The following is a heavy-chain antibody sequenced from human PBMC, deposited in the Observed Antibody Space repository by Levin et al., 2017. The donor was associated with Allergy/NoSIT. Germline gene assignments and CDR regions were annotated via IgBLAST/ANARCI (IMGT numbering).Heavy chain of an antibody. D-gene: IGHD3-10*01. J-gene: IGHJ3*02. V-gene: IGHV3-30-3*01. CDR1: GFTFSSYA. CDR3: ARDRGYYGSGSYPDAFDI. CDR2: ISYDGSNK. Sequence: GGSLRLSCAASGFTFSSYAMHWVRQAPGKGLEWVAVISYDGSNKYYADSVKGRFTISRDNSKNTLYLQMNSLRAEDTAVYYCARDRGYYGSGSYPDAFDIWGQGTMVTVSS.